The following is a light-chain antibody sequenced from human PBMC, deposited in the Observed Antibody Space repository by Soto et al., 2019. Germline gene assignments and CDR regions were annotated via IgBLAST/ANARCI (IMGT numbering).Light chain of an antibody. V-gene: IGKV3-11*01. J-gene: IGKJ5*01. CDR3: QQRSNWIT. Sequence: EIVLTQSPATLSLSPGERATLSCRASQGVSNYLAWVQQKPGHAPRLLIYDASNRATGIPARFSGSGSGTDFTLTISSLEPEDFAVYYCQQRSNWITFGQGTRLEIK. CDR1: QGVSNY. CDR2: DAS.